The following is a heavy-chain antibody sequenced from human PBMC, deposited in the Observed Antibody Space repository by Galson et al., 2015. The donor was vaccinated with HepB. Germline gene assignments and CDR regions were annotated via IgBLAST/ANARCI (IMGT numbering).Heavy chain of an antibody. V-gene: IGHV3-48*02. D-gene: IGHD6-13*01. CDR3: ARDKSSSWYLVGDY. CDR1: GFTFSSYS. CDR2: ISSSSSTI. J-gene: IGHJ4*02. Sequence: SLRLSCAASGFTFSSYSMNWVRQAPGKGLEWVSYISSSSSTIYYADSVKGRFTISRDNAKNSLYLQMNSLRDEDTAVYYCARDKSSSWYLVGDYWGQGTLVTVSS.